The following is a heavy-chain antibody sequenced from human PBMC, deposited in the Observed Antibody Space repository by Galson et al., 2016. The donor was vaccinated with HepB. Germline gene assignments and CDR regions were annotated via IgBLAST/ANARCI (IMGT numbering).Heavy chain of an antibody. D-gene: IGHD3-10*01. V-gene: IGHV4-34*01. J-gene: IGHJ5*02. CDR2: INHSGST. Sequence: ETLSLTCAVYGGSFSGYYWSWIRHPPGKGLEWIGEINHSGSTNYNPSLKSRVTISVDTSKNQFSLKLSSVTAADTAVYYCARGRTRLLWFGSSRGFDPWGQGTLATVSS. CDR1: GGSFSGYY. CDR3: ARGRTRLLWFGSSRGFDP.